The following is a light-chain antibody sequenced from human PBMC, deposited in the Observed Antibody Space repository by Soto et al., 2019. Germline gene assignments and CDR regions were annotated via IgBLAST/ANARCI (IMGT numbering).Light chain of an antibody. CDR3: QQYENRPYT. V-gene: IGKV1-33*01. CDR2: DAS. Sequence: DIPMTQSPSSLSASIGDRVSFTCQASQDISKFLNWYQHKPGQAPSLLIYDASKSHFGVPSRFSGSGSGTDFTFTISSLQPEDNATYYCQQYENRPYTFGPGTKVDVK. J-gene: IGKJ3*01. CDR1: QDISKF.